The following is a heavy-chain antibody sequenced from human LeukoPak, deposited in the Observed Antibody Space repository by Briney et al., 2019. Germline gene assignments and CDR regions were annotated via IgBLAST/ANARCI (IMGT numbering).Heavy chain of an antibody. CDR1: GGSVSSGGYY. CDR3: ARVDYDSSGYYFDY. Sequence: PSETLSLTCTVSGGSVSSGGYYWSWIRQPPGKGLEWIGYTYYSGSTNYNPSLKSRVTISVDTSKNQFSLKLSSVTAADTAVYYCARVDYDSSGYYFDYWGQGTLVTVSS. V-gene: IGHV4-61*08. D-gene: IGHD3-22*01. CDR2: TYYSGST. J-gene: IGHJ4*02.